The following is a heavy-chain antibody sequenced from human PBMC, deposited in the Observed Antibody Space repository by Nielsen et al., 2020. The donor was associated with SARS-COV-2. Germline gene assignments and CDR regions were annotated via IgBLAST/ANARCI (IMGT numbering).Heavy chain of an antibody. CDR1: GFTFSNFP. CDR2: ISGSGGST. Sequence: GESLKISCAASGFTFSNFPMSWVRQAPGKGLEWVSTISGSGGSTHYADSVKGRFTISRDNSKNTLYLQMNSLRAEDTAVYYCARDLYSYGMDVWGQGTTVTVSS. V-gene: IGHV3-23*01. CDR3: ARDLYSYGMDV. J-gene: IGHJ6*02.